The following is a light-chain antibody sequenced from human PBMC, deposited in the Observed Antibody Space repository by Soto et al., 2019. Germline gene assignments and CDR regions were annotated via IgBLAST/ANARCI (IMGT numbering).Light chain of an antibody. J-gene: IGKJ1*01. Sequence: DIQMTQSPSTLSASVGDRVTITCRASQSISSWLAWYQQKPGKAPKLLIYDVSSLESGVPSRFSGSGSGTEFTLTNSSLQPDDFATYYCQQYNSFWTFGQGTKVEIK. CDR3: QQYNSFWT. CDR2: DVS. V-gene: IGKV1-5*01. CDR1: QSISSW.